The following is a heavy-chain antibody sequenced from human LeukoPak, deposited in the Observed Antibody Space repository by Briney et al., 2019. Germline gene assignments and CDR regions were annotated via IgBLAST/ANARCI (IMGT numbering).Heavy chain of an antibody. CDR3: AREDTAMAYYYYYMDV. V-gene: IGHV1-69*05. CDR1: EGTFSSYA. J-gene: IGHJ6*03. CDR2: IIPIFGTA. Sequence: GASVKVSCKASEGTFSSYAISWVRQAPGQGLEWMGRIIPIFGTANYAQKFQGRVTITTDESTSTAYMELSSLRSEDTAVYYCAREDTAMAYYYYYMDVWGKGTTVTVSS. D-gene: IGHD5-18*01.